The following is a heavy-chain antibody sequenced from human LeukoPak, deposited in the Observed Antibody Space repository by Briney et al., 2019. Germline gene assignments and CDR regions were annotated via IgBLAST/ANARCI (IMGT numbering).Heavy chain of an antibody. CDR2: IYSGGTP. V-gene: IGHV3-66*01. D-gene: IGHD2-15*01. J-gene: IGHJ1*01. CDR3: ASAGGQCSGDSCPEYFQH. Sequence: GGSLRLSCEASGITVTSSYMSWVRQAPGKGLEWVSIIYSGGTPYYADSVKGRYTISRDNSKNTLFLQMNSLRAEDSAVYYCASAGGQCSGDSCPEYFQHWGQGTLVTVSS. CDR1: GITVTSSY.